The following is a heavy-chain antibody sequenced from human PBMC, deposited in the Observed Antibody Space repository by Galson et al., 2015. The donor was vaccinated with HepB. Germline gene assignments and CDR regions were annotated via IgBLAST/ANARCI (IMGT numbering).Heavy chain of an antibody. CDR1: GFTFDSYG. CDR3: ARRDTSGYYYFDY. J-gene: IGHJ4*02. CDR2: IVASGSIK. Sequence: SLRLSCAASGFTFDSYGMSWVRQAPGEGLEWVSSIVASGSIKYYADSVKGRFTISRDNSKNTLHLQMNSLRAEDTAVYYCARRDTSGYYYFDYWGQGTLVTASS. D-gene: IGHD3-22*01. V-gene: IGHV3-23*01.